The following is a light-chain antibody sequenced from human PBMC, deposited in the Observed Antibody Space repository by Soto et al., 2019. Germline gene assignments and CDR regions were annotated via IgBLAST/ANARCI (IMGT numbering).Light chain of an antibody. CDR1: SSNIGSNT. CDR3: SAWDNSLNGYV. V-gene: IGLV1-44*01. J-gene: IGLJ1*01. Sequence: QSVLTQPLSASASLGQRVTISCSGGSSNIGSNTVAWYQHLPGTAPPRLIFTAGQRPSGVPGRFSGSKSGTSASLAISGLQYEDEGDYYCSAWDNSLNGYVFGPGTKLTVL. CDR2: TAG.